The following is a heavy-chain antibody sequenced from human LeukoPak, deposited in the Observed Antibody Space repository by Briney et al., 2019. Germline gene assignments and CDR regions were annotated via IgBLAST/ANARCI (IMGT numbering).Heavy chain of an antibody. CDR3: AREGEGYCSSTSRYKCLCDY. CDR2: INTNTGNP. CDR1: GYTFTSYA. Sequence: ASVKVSCEASGYTFTSYAMNWVRQAPGQGLEWMGWINTNTGNPTYAQGFTGRFVFSLDTSVSTAYLQISSLKAEDTAVYYCAREGEGYCSSTSRYKCLCDYWGQGTLVTVSS. D-gene: IGHD2-2*02. V-gene: IGHV7-4-1*02. J-gene: IGHJ4*02.